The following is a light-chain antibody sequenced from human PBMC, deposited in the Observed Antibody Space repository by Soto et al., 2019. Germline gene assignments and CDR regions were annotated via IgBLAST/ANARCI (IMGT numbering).Light chain of an antibody. J-gene: IGKJ5*01. CDR3: QQYKNWPLIT. CDR1: QTITRW. Sequence: DIQMTQSPSTLSASVGDRVTITCRASQTITRWMAWYQQKPGKAPKLLIYDASTLESGVLSRFSGSRSGTEFTLTISSLQPDDFATYYCQQYKNWPLITFGQGTRLEIK. V-gene: IGKV1-5*01. CDR2: DAS.